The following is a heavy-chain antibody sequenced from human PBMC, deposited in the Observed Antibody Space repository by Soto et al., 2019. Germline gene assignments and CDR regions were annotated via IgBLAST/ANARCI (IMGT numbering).Heavy chain of an antibody. CDR3: PRWRRCDSSTYYFWLDP. J-gene: IGHJ5*02. D-gene: IGHD6-19*01. CDR2: INAGNGNT. Sequence: ASEKVSCKASGYRFARYSIHWVRQAPGHTLEWMGSINAGNGNTKYSQKFQGRLTIATDTYATTAYMELSSLKSEDNAVYYCPRWRRCDSSTYYFWLDPWGQGTLVTVSS. CDR1: GYRFARYS. V-gene: IGHV1-3*01.